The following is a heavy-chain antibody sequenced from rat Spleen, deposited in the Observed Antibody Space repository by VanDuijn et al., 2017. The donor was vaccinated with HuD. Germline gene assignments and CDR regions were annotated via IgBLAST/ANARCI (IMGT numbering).Heavy chain of an antibody. CDR1: GYSITSSLR. V-gene: IGHV3-3*01. CDR2: INSAGST. CDR3: ATFMYTTDYYYDDY. J-gene: IGHJ2*01. D-gene: IGHD1-6*01. Sequence: EVQLQESGPGLVKPSQSLSLTCSVIGYSITSSLRWNWIRKLPGNKLEWMGYINSAGSTVYNPSLKSRISITRDTSKNQFFLQVFSVTSEDTATYYCATFMYTTDYYYDDYWGQGVMVTVSS.